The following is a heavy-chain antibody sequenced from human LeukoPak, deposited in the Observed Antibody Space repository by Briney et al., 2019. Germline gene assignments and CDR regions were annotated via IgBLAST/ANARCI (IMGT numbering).Heavy chain of an antibody. V-gene: IGHV1-8*01. D-gene: IGHD2-2*01. CDR1: GYTFTSYD. CDR2: MNPNSGNT. Sequence: ASVKVSCKASGYTFTSYDINWVRQATGQGLEWMGWMNPNSGNTGYAQKFQGRVTMTRNTSISTAYMELSSLRSEDTAVYYCARMPHIVVVPAAIGYDYNGMDVWGQGTTVTVSS. CDR3: ARMPHIVVVPAAIGYDYNGMDV. J-gene: IGHJ6*02.